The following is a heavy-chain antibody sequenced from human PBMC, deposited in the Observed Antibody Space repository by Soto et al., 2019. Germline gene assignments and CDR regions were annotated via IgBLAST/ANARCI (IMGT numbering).Heavy chain of an antibody. CDR2: IYYSGST. D-gene: IGHD1-26*01. Sequence: SETLSLTCTVSGGSISSGDYYWSWIRQPPGKGLEWIGYIYYSGSTYYNPSLKSRVTISVDTSKNQFSLKLSSVTAADTAVYYCARGRARLLPLLLPFYYYYGMDVWGQGTTVTVSS. CDR3: ARGRARLLPLLLPFYYYYGMDV. CDR1: GGSISSGDYY. V-gene: IGHV4-30-4*01. J-gene: IGHJ6*02.